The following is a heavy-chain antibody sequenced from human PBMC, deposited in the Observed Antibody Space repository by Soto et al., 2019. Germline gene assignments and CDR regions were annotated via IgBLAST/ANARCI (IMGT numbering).Heavy chain of an antibody. D-gene: IGHD4-17*01. V-gene: IGHV3-74*01. CDR2: IDSDGSNT. Sequence: EVQLVESGGGSVQPGGSLRLSCAASGFTFSTYWMNWVRQAPGKGLVWVSRIDSDGSNTNYADSVKGRFTISRDNAKNTLYLQMNSLRAEDTGVYYCAIGDYVSYWGQGTLVTVSS. CDR1: GFTFSTYW. CDR3: AIGDYVSY. J-gene: IGHJ4*02.